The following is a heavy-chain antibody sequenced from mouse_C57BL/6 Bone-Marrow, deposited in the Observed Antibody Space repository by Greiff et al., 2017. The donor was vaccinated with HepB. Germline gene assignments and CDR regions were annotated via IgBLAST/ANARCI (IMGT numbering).Heavy chain of an antibody. CDR2: IYPSDSET. D-gene: IGHD2-4*01. J-gene: IGHJ4*01. CDR1: GYTFTSYW. V-gene: IGHV1-61*01. CDR3: ARGDDYGGAMDY. Sequence: QVQLQQPGAELVRPGSSVKLSCKASGYTFTSYWMDWVKQRPGQGLEWIGNIYPSDSETHYNQKFKDKATLTVDKSSSTAYMQLSSLTSEDSAVYYCARGDDYGGAMDYWGQGTSVTVSS.